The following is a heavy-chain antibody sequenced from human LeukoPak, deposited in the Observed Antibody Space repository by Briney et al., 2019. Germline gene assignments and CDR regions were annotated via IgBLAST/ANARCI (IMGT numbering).Heavy chain of an antibody. V-gene: IGHV3-7*03. D-gene: IGHD2-15*01. J-gene: IGHJ3*01. CDR2: IKEDGSEK. Sequence: GGSLRHSCAASGFTLSGYWMSWLRQAPGKGLEWVANIKEDGSEKYYVDSVKGRFTISRDNDPNSVYLNMNSLTAEDTVLYYCGRVWVAVVAFDAYD. CDR3: GRVWVAVVAFDAYD. CDR1: GFTLSGYW.